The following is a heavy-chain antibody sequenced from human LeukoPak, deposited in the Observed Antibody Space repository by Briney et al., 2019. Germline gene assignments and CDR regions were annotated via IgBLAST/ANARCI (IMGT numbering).Heavy chain of an antibody. Sequence: PSETLSLTCAVYGGSFSGYYWSWIRQPPGKGLEWIGEINHSGSTNYNPSLKSRVTISVDMSKNQFSLRLSSVTAADTAVYYCARAWSSWFDYWGQGTLVTVSS. V-gene: IGHV4-34*01. CDR1: GGSFSGYY. J-gene: IGHJ4*02. CDR3: ARAWSSWFDY. D-gene: IGHD6-13*01. CDR2: INHSGST.